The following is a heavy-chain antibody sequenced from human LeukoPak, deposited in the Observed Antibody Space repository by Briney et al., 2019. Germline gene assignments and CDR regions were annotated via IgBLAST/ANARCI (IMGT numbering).Heavy chain of an antibody. CDR2: IIPIFGTA. D-gene: IGHD4-11*01. V-gene: IGHV1-69*05. Sequence: SAKVSCKASGGTFSSYAISWVRQAPGQGLEWMGGIIPIFGTANYAQKFQGRVTITTDESTSTAYMELSSLRSEDTAVYYCARDSVTKAGFDYWGQGTLVTVSS. CDR3: ARDSVTKAGFDY. J-gene: IGHJ4*02. CDR1: GGTFSSYA.